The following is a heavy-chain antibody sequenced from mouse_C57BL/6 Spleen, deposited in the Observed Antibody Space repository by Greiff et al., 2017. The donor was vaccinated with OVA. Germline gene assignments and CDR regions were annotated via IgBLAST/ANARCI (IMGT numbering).Heavy chain of an antibody. CDR2: IYPGSGST. CDR3: ARQGIYNGNFWFAY. V-gene: IGHV1-55*01. Sequence: QVQLQQPGAELVKPGASVKMSCKASGYTFTSYWITWVKQRPGQGLEWIGDIYPGSGSTNYNEKFKSKATLTVDTSSSTAYMQLSSLTSEDSAVYYCARQGIYNGNFWFAYWGQGTLVTVSA. J-gene: IGHJ3*01. CDR1: GYTFTSYW. D-gene: IGHD2-1*01.